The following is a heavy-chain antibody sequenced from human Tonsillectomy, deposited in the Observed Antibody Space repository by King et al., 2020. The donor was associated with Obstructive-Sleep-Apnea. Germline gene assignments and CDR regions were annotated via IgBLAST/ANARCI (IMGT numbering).Heavy chain of an antibody. V-gene: IGHV4-4*02. J-gene: IGHJ4*02. Sequence: QLQESGPGLVKPSGTLSLTCAVSGGSISSNKWWSWVRQPPGKGLEWIGEIYHSGSTNYIPSLKSRVTISLDKSKNQFSLKLSSVTAADTAVYYCAKTPTIPAAGTIDSWGQGTLVTVSS. CDR2: IYHSGST. CDR3: AKTPTIPAAGTIDS. CDR1: GGSISSNKW. D-gene: IGHD6-13*01.